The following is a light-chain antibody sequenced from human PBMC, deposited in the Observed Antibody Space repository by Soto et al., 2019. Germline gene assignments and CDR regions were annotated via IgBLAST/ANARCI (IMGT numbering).Light chain of an antibody. CDR1: QSVSSSY. V-gene: IGKV3-20*01. J-gene: IGKJ2*01. CDR3: QQYGSAPYT. CDR2: GAS. Sequence: DIVLTQSPGTLSLSPGERATLSCRASQSVSSSYLAWFQQKPGQAPRLLIYGASSRAAGIPDRFSGSGSGTDFTLTVSRLAPEDFVLYYCQQYGSAPYTFGQGTKLEIK.